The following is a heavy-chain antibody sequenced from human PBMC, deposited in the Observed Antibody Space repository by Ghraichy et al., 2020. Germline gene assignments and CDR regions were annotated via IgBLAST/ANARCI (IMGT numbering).Heavy chain of an antibody. CDR3: AGRDSSGYYPYYYGMDV. Sequence: GSLRLSCTVSGGSISSSSYYWGWIRQPPGKGLEWIGSIYYSGSTYYNPSLKSRVTISVDTSKNQFSLKLSSVTAADTAVYYCAGRDSSGYYPYYYGMDVWGQGTTVTVSS. CDR2: IYYSGST. J-gene: IGHJ6*02. V-gene: IGHV4-39*01. D-gene: IGHD3-22*01. CDR1: GGSISSSSYY.